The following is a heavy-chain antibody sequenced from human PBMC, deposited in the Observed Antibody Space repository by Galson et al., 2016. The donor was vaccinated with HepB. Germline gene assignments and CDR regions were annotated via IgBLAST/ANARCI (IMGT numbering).Heavy chain of an antibody. CDR2: IYYRGIT. D-gene: IGHD2-15*01. CDR1: SDSVSSNSYY. J-gene: IGHJ5*02. Sequence: ETLSLTCSVSSDSVSSNSYYWGWIRQPPGKGLGWIGSIYYRGITYYNSSLKSRVTISVDTSKNQFSLKLSSVTAADTAVYYCARHRVVVIGAAGYNWFDPWGQGTLVTVSS. CDR3: ARHRVVVIGAAGYNWFDP. V-gene: IGHV4-39*01.